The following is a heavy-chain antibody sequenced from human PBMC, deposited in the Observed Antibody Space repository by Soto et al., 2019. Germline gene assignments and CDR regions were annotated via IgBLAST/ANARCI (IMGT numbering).Heavy chain of an antibody. CDR2: SSSSSSST. Sequence: SCAASGFTCSDYYMSWILQAPGKGLESVSYSSSSSSSTNYADSVKGLFTIPRDNAKNSLYRERKFRRAEDTGVYYCARDLGYYDSSGYFEYSAQATLLTVPS. J-gene: IGHJ4*02. CDR3: ARDLGYYDSSGYFEY. D-gene: IGHD3-22*01. V-gene: IGHV3-11*05. CDR1: GFTCSDYY.